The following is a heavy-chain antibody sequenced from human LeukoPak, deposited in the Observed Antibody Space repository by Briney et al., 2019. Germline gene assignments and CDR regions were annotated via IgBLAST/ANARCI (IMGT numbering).Heavy chain of an antibody. J-gene: IGHJ4*02. CDR2: INPSGGST. V-gene: IGHV1-46*01. CDR3: ARDERYDSSGYPFDY. Sequence: ASVKVSCKASGYTFTSYYMHWVRQAPGQGLEWMRIINPSGGSTSYAQKFQGRVTMTRDTSITTAYMALSRLRSDDTAVYYCARDERYDSSGYPFDYWGQGTLVTVSS. CDR1: GYTFTSYY. D-gene: IGHD3-22*01.